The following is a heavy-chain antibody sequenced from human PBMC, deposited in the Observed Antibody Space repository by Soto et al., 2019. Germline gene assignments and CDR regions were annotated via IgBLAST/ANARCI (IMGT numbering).Heavy chain of an antibody. CDR1: GFTFSSYA. CDR3: VKDHGYCSSTSCYEVGWFDP. CDR2: ISGSGGST. V-gene: IGHV3-23*01. J-gene: IGHJ5*02. D-gene: IGHD2-2*01. Sequence: EVQLLESGGGLVQPGGSLRLSCAASGFTFSSYAMSWVRQAPGKGLEWVSAISGSGGSTYYADSVKGRFTIARDNSKNTLYLQMNSLRAEDTAVYYCVKDHGYCSSTSCYEVGWFDPWGQGTLVTVSS.